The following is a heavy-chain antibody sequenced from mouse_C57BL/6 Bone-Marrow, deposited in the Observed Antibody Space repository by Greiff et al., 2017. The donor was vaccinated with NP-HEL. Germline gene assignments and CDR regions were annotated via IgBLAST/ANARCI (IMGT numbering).Heavy chain of an antibody. CDR1: GYAFSSYW. V-gene: IGHV1-80*01. Sequence: VVKPGASVKISCKASGYAFSSYWMNWVKQRPGKGLEWIGQIYPGDGDTNYNGKFKGKATLTADKSSSTAYMQLSSLTSEDSAVYFCARAGSSSWFAYWGQGTLVTVSA. J-gene: IGHJ3*01. CDR2: IYPGDGDT. D-gene: IGHD1-1*01. CDR3: ARAGSSSWFAY.